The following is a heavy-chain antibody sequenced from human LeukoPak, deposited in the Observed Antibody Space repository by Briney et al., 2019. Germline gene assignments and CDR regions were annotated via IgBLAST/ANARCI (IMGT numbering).Heavy chain of an antibody. CDR1: GYTFTGYY. D-gene: IGHD3-10*01. J-gene: IGHJ1*01. CDR3: ARTYYYGSGSYRGAEYFQH. Sequence: GASVKVSCKASGYTFTGYYMHWVRQAPGQGLEWMGRINPNSGGTNYAQKFQGRVTMTRDTSISTAYMELSRLRSDDTAVYYCARTYYYGSGSYRGAEYFQHWGQGTLVTVSS. V-gene: IGHV1-2*06. CDR2: INPNSGGT.